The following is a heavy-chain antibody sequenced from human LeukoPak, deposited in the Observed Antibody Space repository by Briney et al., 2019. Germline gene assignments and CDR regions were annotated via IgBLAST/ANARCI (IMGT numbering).Heavy chain of an antibody. Sequence: PGESLKISCKGSGYSFTNYWIGWGREMPGKGLEWMGIIYPGDCETRYSRSFRGEVTISVDKSISSAYLQWRSPKASATAMYYCARQIPHSGYNWFDPWGPGTLVTVSS. V-gene: IGHV5-51*01. J-gene: IGHJ5*02. D-gene: IGHD5-12*01. CDR3: ARQIPHSGYNWFDP. CDR1: GYSFTNYW. CDR2: IYPGDCET.